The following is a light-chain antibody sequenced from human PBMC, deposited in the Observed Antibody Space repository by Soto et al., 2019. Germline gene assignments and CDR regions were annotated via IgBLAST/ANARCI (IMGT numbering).Light chain of an antibody. Sequence: DIQMTQSPSSLSASVGDTVTITCRASQGIIDYLAWYQQRPGKVPKHLIYAASTLQTGVPSRFSGSGAGTDFTLTISSLQPEDVGSYYCQKYDTAPQTFGQGTRVEIK. CDR3: QKYDTAPQT. J-gene: IGKJ1*01. CDR2: AAS. CDR1: QGIIDY. V-gene: IGKV1-27*01.